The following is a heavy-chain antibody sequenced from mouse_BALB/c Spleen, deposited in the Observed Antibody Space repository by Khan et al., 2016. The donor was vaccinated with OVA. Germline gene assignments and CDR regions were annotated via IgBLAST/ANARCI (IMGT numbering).Heavy chain of an antibody. J-gene: IGHJ3*01. D-gene: IGHD1-1*02. Sequence: EVQLLETGGDLVKPGGSLKLSCAASGFTFSNYAMSWVRQTPEKRLEWVASISSVGTTYYPDSVKGRFTISRDNARNILYLQMNSLRSEYTAMFYCARDYWFTFWGQGTLVTVSA. V-gene: IGHV5-6-5*01. CDR2: ISSVGTT. CDR3: ARDYWFTF. CDR1: GFTFSNYA.